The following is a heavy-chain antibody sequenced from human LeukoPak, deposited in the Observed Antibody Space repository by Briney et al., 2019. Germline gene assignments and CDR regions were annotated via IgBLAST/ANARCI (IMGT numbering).Heavy chain of an antibody. D-gene: IGHD6-6*01. V-gene: IGHV4-30-2*01. J-gene: IGHJ3*02. CDR2: IYHSGST. Sequence: SETLSLTCAVSGGSISSGSYSWSWIRQPPGKGLEWIGYIYHSGSTYYNPSLKSRVTISVDRSKNQFSLKLSSVTAADTAVSYCARTSIAARLANAFDIWGQGTMVTVSS. CDR1: GGSISSGSYS. CDR3: ARTSIAARLANAFDI.